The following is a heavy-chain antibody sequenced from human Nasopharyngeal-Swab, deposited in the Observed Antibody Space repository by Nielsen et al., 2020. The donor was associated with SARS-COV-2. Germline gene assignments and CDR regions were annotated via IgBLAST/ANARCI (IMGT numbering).Heavy chain of an antibody. Sequence: SETLSLTCTVSGGSISSSSYYWGWIRQPPGKGLEWIGSIYYSGSTYYNPSLKSRVTISVDTSKNQFSLKLSSVTAADTAVYYCARHAVILIAAIPTGQFDPWGQGTLVTVSS. CDR3: ARHAVILIAAIPTGQFDP. CDR2: IYYSGST. J-gene: IGHJ5*02. D-gene: IGHD6-13*01. CDR1: GGSISSSSYY. V-gene: IGHV4-39*01.